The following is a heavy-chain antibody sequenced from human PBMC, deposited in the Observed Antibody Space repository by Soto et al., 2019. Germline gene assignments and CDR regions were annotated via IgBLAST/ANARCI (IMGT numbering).Heavy chain of an antibody. Sequence: PSETLSLTCTVSGGSISSSSYXXGWIRXPPGKGLEWIGSIYYSGSTYYNPSLKSRVTISVDTSKNQFSLKLSSVTAADTAVYYCARVGSGSYSLPYYFDYWGQGTLVTVSS. V-gene: IGHV4-39*07. CDR2: IYYSGST. J-gene: IGHJ4*02. CDR3: ARVGSGSYSLPYYFDY. CDR1: GGSISSSSYX. D-gene: IGHD3-10*01.